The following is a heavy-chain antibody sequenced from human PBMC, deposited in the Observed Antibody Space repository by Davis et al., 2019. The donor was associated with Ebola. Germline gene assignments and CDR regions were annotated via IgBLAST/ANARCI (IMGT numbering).Heavy chain of an antibody. Sequence: GESLKISCNGSGYEFTNYWIGWVRQVPGKGLEWMGIIFPRDSNMKYSPSFQGQVTMSVDKSISTAYLQWTSLKASDTAIYYCARQSGCSGGSCYWYDPWGQGTPVTVSS. D-gene: IGHD2-15*01. CDR1: GYEFTNYW. CDR3: ARQSGCSGGSCYWYDP. CDR2: IFPRDSNM. V-gene: IGHV5-51*01. J-gene: IGHJ5*02.